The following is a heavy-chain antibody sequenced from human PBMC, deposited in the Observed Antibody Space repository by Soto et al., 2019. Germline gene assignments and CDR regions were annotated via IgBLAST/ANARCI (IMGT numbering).Heavy chain of an antibody. CDR3: ARGLHTVTTDYGFDT. J-gene: IGHJ5*02. Sequence: ASETLSLTCAVSGYSISSGYYWGWIRQPPGKGLEWIGSIYHSGSTYYNPSLKSRVTISVDTSKNQFSLKLSSVTAADTAVYYCARGLHTVTTDYGFDTWGKGTRVTVSS. V-gene: IGHV4-38-2*01. D-gene: IGHD4-17*01. CDR1: GYSISSGYY. CDR2: IYHSGST.